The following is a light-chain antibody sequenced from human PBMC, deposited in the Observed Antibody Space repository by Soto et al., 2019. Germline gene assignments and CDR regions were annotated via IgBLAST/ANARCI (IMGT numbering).Light chain of an antibody. CDR1: QSISIW. J-gene: IGKJ1*01. CDR3: QQYNDYPWT. V-gene: IGKV1-5*03. CDR2: KAS. Sequence: DIQMTQSPSTLSTSLGDRVTITCRASQSISIWLAWYQQKPGKAPNLLIYKASILDSGVPSRFSGSGSGTEFTLTISSLEPDDFATYYRQQYNDYPWTFGQGTKVEIK.